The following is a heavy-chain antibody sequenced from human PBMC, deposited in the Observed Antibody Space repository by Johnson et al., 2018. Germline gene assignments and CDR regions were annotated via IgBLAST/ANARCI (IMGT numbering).Heavy chain of an antibody. J-gene: IGHJ6*03. D-gene: IGHD3-3*01. CDR3: AKAGYDFWSGSHYYYMDV. Sequence: QVQLVESGGGVVQPGRSLRLSCAASGFTFSSYAMHWVRQAPGKGLEWVAVISYDGSYQYYADSVKGRFTISRDNSKNTLYLQMNSLRAEDTAVYYCAKAGYDFWSGSHYYYMDVWGKGTTVTVSS. CDR2: ISYDGSYQ. CDR1: GFTFSSYA. V-gene: IGHV3-30*04.